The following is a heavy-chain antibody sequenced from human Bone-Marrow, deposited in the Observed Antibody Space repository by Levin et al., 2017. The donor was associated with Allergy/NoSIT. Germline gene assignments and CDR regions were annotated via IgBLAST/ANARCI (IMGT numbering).Heavy chain of an antibody. V-gene: IGHV3-30*18. CDR1: GFTFSSSG. D-gene: IGHD1-26*01. CDR2: ISYDGSNK. CDR3: AKDLGIVGATGAFDI. Sequence: LSLPCAASGFTFSSSGMHWVRQAPGKGLEWVAVISYDGSNKYYADSVKGRFTISRDNSKNTLYLQMNSLRAEDTAVYYCAKDLGIVGATGAFDIWGQGTMVTVSS. J-gene: IGHJ3*02.